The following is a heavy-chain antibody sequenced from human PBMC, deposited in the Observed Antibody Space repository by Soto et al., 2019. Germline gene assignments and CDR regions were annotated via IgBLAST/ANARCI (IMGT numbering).Heavy chain of an antibody. CDR3: ARQGKGSGWYVGMDV. CDR1: GYSFTSYW. J-gene: IGHJ6*02. D-gene: IGHD6-13*01. CDR2: IYPGDSDT. Sequence: GESLKISCKGSGYSFTSYWIGWVRQMPGKGLEWMGIIYPGDSDTRYSPSFQGQVTISADKSISTAYLQWSRLKASHTAMYYWARQGKGSGWYVGMDVWGQGTTVTVSS. V-gene: IGHV5-51*01.